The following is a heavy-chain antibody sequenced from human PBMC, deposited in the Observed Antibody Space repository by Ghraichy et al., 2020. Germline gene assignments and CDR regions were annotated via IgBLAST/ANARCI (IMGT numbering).Heavy chain of an antibody. J-gene: IGHJ4*02. CDR1: GFTVSSTY. D-gene: IGHD4-17*01. CDR2: IYSGGST. V-gene: IGHV3-53*01. CDR3: ARDPYGDYFDY. Sequence: GGSLRLSCAASGFTVSSTYMNWVRQAPGKGLEWVSVIYSGGSTYYADSVKGRFTISRDNSKNTLYLQMNSLRAEDTAVYYCARDPYGDYFDYWGQGALVTVSS.